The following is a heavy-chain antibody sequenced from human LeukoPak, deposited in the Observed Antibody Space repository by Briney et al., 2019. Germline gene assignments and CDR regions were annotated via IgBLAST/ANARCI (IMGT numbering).Heavy chain of an antibody. D-gene: IGHD4-17*01. J-gene: IGHJ4*02. Sequence: GGSLRLSCAASGFTFSSYWMHWVRQAPGKGLVWVSRINSDGSSTSYADSVKGRFTISRDNAKNTLYLQMNSLRAEDTAVYYCARGMMTTVTTMDYWGQGTLVTVSS. CDR3: ARGMMTTVTTMDY. V-gene: IGHV3-74*01. CDR2: INSDGSST. CDR1: GFTFSSYW.